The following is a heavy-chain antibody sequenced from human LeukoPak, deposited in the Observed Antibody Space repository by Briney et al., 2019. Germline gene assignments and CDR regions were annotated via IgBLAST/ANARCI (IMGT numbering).Heavy chain of an antibody. CDR1: GFTFSSYG. CDR2: IWSDGSKK. Sequence: GGSLRLSCVASGFTFSSYGMHWVRQAPGKGLEWVAFIWSDGSKKYYADSVKGRFTISRDNSKNTLYLQMNSLRTEDTALYYCVRGKQNMDVWGKGPRSPSP. D-gene: IGHD3-10*01. V-gene: IGHV3-30*02. J-gene: IGHJ6*03. CDR3: VRGKQNMDV.